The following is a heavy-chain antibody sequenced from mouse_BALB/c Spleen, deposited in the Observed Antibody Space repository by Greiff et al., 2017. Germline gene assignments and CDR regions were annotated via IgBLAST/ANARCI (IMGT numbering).Heavy chain of an antibody. D-gene: IGHD1-3*01. J-gene: IGHJ2*01. CDR3: ARHNVYYFDY. CDR2: ISSGGSYT. Sequence: EVKLVESGGDLVKPGGSLKLSCAASGFTFSSYGMSWVRQTPDKRLEWVATISSGGSYTYYPDSVKGRFTISRDNAKNTLYLQMSSLKSEDTAMYYCARHNVYYFDYWGQGTTLTVSS. CDR1: GFTFSSYG. V-gene: IGHV5-6*02.